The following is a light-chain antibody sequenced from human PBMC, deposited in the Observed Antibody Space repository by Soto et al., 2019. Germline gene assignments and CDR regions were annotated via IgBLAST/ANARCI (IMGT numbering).Light chain of an antibody. CDR2: DAS. V-gene: IGKV3-11*01. CDR1: QSVSSS. CDR3: HQRANWPPT. Sequence: EIVLTQSPATLSLSPGERATLSCRASQSVSSSLAWYQQKSGQGPRLLVYDASNRATGIPARFSGSGSGTDFTLTSSSLEPEDFAGYYCHQRANWPPTFGQGPRLEIK. J-gene: IGKJ2*01.